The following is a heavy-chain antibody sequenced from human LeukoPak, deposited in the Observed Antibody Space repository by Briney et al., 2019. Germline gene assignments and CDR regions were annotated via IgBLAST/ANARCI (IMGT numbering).Heavy chain of an antibody. Sequence: GGSLRLSCAASAFTFDDYAMHWVRQAPGKGLEWVSLISGDGGSTYYADSVKGRFTISRDDSKTSLYLQMNSLRTEDTALYYCAKDFGGPEDYWGQGTLVTVSS. D-gene: IGHD1-14*01. J-gene: IGHJ4*02. CDR2: ISGDGGST. CDR1: AFTFDDYA. CDR3: AKDFGGPEDY. V-gene: IGHV3-43*02.